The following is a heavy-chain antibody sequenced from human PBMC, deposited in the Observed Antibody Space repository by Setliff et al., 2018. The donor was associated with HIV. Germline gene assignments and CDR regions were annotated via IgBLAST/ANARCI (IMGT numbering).Heavy chain of an antibody. Sequence: GASVKVSCKPSGYTFTAYGLSWVRQAPGHGLEWMGWISPNFGHTKYAQKFLDRVTMTIDTATSRAYMELRSLRSDDTAVYFCARLGSGWSDSYYYAMDIWGQGTTVTVSS. V-gene: IGHV1-18*01. D-gene: IGHD6-19*01. CDR2: ISPNFGHT. J-gene: IGHJ6*02. CDR1: GYTFTAYG. CDR3: ARLGSGWSDSYYYAMDI.